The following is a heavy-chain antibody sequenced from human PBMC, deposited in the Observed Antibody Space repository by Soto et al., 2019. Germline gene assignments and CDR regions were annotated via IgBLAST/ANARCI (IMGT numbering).Heavy chain of an antibody. Sequence: QVQLVQSGIEVKNPGASVKVSCKASGYAFTSFGISWVRQAPGQGLEWMGWTVANNGYTKYAQNLQGRVTLITDTSTSTAYMELRSLMYDDTAVYYCARCSGGTCYASYAFYIWGQVTMCTVSS. CDR1: GYAFTSFG. CDR2: TVANNGYT. CDR3: ARCSGGTCYASYAFYI. J-gene: IGHJ3*02. V-gene: IGHV1-18*01. D-gene: IGHD2-15*01.